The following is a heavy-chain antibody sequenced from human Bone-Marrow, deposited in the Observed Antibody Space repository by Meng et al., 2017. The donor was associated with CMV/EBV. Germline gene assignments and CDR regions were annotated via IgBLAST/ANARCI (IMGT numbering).Heavy chain of an antibody. CDR2: IKQDGSEK. CDR1: GFTFSSYW. CDR3: ARDPQSKPDYYYYGMDV. J-gene: IGHJ6*01. Sequence: GESLKISCAASGFTFSSYWMSWVRQAPGKGLEWVANIKQDGSEKYYVDSVKGRFTISRDNAKNSLYLQMNSLRAEDTAVYYCARDPQSKPDYYYYGMDVWGQGTRVTVSS. V-gene: IGHV3-7*03.